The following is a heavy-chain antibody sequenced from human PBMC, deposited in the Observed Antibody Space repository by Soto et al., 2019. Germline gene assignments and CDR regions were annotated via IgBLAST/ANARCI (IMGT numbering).Heavy chain of an antibody. CDR1: GGSISSGAYY. CDR2: IYYSGST. Sequence: SETLSLTCTVSGGSISSGAYYWSWIRQHPGKGLEWIGYIYYSGSTYYSPSLESRVTLSVDTSKNQFSLKLSSVTAADTAVYYCARFNWYFDLWGRGTLVTVSS. V-gene: IGHV4-30-4*08. CDR3: ARFNWYFDL. J-gene: IGHJ2*01.